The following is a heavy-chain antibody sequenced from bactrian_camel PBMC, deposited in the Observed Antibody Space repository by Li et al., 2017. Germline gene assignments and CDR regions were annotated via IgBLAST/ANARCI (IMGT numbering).Heavy chain of an antibody. V-gene: IGHV3S55*01. D-gene: IGHD4*01. CDR2: IRRDDLT. CDR3: AASHSFILTPRFYRFESSDYPY. Sequence: QVQLVESGGGSVLAGSSLRLSCRVSGYPTSPYGTYCLGWFRQSPGKEPEGVAAIRRDDLTAYTNSVKGRFTISKDNAENSLFLQMSNFKPEDTAMYYCAASHSFILTPRFYRFESSDYPYRGQGTQVTVS. J-gene: IGHJ4*01. CDR1: GYPTSPYGTYC.